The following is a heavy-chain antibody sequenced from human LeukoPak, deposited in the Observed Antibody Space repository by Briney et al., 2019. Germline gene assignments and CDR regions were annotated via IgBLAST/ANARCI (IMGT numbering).Heavy chain of an antibody. CDR2: INHSGST. CDR3: ARYTWFGELNFDY. D-gene: IGHD3-10*01. J-gene: IGHJ4*02. Sequence: SETLSLTCAVYGGSFSGYYWSWIRQPPGKRLEWIGEINHSGSTNYNPSLKSRVTISVDTSKNQFSLKLSSVTAADTAVYYCARYTWFGELNFDYWGQGTLVTVSS. V-gene: IGHV4-34*01. CDR1: GGSFSGYY.